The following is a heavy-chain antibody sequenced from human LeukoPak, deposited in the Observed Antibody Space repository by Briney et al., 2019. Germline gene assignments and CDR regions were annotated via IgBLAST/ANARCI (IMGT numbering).Heavy chain of an antibody. D-gene: IGHD3-22*01. CDR3: ARDFPDSSGYWSAFDI. CDR1: GGSISSGDYY. CDR2: IYYSGST. V-gene: IGHV4-30-4*01. Sequence: PSQTLSLTCTVSGGSISSGDYYWSWIRQPPGKGLEWIGYIYYSGSTYYNPSLKSRVTISVDTSKNQFSLKLSSVTAADTAVYYCARDFPDSSGYWSAFDIWGQGTMVTVSS. J-gene: IGHJ3*02.